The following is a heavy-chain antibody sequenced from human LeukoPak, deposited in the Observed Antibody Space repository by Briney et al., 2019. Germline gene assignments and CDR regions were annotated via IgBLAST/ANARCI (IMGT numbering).Heavy chain of an antibody. D-gene: IGHD2-15*01. J-gene: IGHJ4*02. V-gene: IGHV1-46*01. CDR2: INPSGGST. CDR1: GYTFISYY. CDR3: ATSVLVAANLFDF. Sequence: ASVKVSCKASGYTFISYYMHWVRQAPGLGLEWMGIINPSGGSTSYAQKFQGRVTMTRDMSTSTVYMELSSLRSEDTAVYYCATSVLVAANLFDFWGQGTLVTVSS.